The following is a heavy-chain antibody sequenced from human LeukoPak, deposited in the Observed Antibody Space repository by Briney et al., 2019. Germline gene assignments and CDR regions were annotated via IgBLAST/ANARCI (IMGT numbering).Heavy chain of an antibody. Sequence: ASVKVSCKASGYTFIGYFIHWVRQAPGQGLEWMGRVKPDCGDTKFAQSFQGRVTMTSDTSINTAYMELSRLTSDDTAVYYCARDLSSTPHWEFDYWGQGTLVTVSS. CDR1: GYTFIGYF. J-gene: IGHJ4*02. V-gene: IGHV1-2*06. CDR2: VKPDCGDT. CDR3: ARDLSSTPHWEFDY. D-gene: IGHD1-26*01.